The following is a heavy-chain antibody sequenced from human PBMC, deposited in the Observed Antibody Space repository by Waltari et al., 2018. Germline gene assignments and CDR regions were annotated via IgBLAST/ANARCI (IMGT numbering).Heavy chain of an antibody. Sequence: EVQLVESGGGLAKPGESLRLSCAASGFPFSSAWLNWVRQAPGGGGGRGSRQGPGRGREGVSAMKGKTDGGTTDYAGPVRGRFTSSRDGSKNTLSLQMDSLKAEDTAVYYCAYRYSDNGKWGQGTLVTVSS. D-gene: IGHD5-12*01. CDR3: AYRYSDNGK. J-gene: IGHJ4*02. V-gene: IGHV3-15*07. CDR2: MKGKTDGGTT. CDR1: GFPFSSAW.